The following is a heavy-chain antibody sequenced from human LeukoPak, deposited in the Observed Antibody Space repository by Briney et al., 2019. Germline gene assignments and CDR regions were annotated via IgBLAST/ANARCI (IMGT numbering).Heavy chain of an antibody. CDR2: IDTKGTRT. Sequence: GGSLRLSCAASGFILSNSAMTWVRQAPGKGLQWVSGIDTKGTRTYYADSVKGRFSISRDNSKNTLFLQMNSLRAEDTAVYYCAKGAVESLDYYFYMEVWGKGTTVTVSS. CDR3: AKGAVESLDYYFYMEV. J-gene: IGHJ6*03. D-gene: IGHD1-1*01. CDR1: GFILSNSA. V-gene: IGHV3-23*05.